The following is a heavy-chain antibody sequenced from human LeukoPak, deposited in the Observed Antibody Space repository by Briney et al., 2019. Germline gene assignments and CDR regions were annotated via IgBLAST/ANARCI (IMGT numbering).Heavy chain of an antibody. J-gene: IGHJ4*02. CDR3: ARHIDYGSRTPHFFDY. CDR2: IYYSGST. D-gene: IGHD3-10*01. CDR1: GGSISSSSSY. Sequence: PSETLSLTCTVSGGSISSSSSYWGWIRQPPGKGLEWIGSIYYSGSTYYNPSLKSRVTISVDTSKNQFSLKLSSVTAADTAVYYCARHIDYGSRTPHFFDYWGQGTLVTVSS. V-gene: IGHV4-39*01.